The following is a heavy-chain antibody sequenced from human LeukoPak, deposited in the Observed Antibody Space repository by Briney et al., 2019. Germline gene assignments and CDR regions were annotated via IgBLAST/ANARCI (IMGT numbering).Heavy chain of an antibody. V-gene: IGHV4-39*02. J-gene: IGHJ4*02. CDR3: ARNTVYSKDPLDY. CDR1: GGSTCTSRYC. CDR2: IYDVGST. D-gene: IGHD4-11*01. Sequence: SETPSVTCTVSGGSTCTSRYCWGWISLPPGKWMEWLLFIYDVGSTSYNPSLKSRVRISVDTSKNHFSLKLISVTAPDPAIYYFARNTVYSKDPLDYCGQGTLVTVSS.